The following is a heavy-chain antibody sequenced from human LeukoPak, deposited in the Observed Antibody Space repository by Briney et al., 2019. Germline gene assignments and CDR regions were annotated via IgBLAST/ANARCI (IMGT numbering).Heavy chain of an antibody. D-gene: IGHD3-10*01. CDR1: GFTFRYYA. J-gene: IGHJ3*01. V-gene: IGHV3-30*04. CDR3: ARGPDPVVRGPRRAFDL. Sequence: GGSLRLFCTASGFTFRYYAMHWVRQAPGKGLEMVALITYDGSRQYYTDSVKGRFIISRDDSKKTVYLQMNSLGGDDTALYYCARGPDPVVRGPRRAFDLWGQGTMVTVSS. CDR2: ITYDGSRQ.